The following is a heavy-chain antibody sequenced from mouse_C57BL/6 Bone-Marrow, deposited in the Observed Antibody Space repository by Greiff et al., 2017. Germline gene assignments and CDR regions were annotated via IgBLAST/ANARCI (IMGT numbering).Heavy chain of an antibody. CDR1: GFTFSDAW. CDR3: TYYGGDYWYFDV. Sequence: DVQLQESGGGLVQPGGSMKLSCAASGFTFSDAWMDWVRQSPEKGLEWVAEIRNKANNHATYYAESVKGRFTISRDDSKSSVYLQMNSLRAEDTGIYYCTYYGGDYWYFDVWGTGTTVTVSS. V-gene: IGHV6-6*01. D-gene: IGHD1-1*01. J-gene: IGHJ1*03. CDR2: IRNKANNHAT.